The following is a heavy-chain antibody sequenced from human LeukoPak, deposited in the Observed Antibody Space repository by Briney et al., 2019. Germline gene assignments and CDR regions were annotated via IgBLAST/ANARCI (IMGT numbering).Heavy chain of an antibody. D-gene: IGHD3-10*01. CDR1: GGSIGSSGYY. CDR3: ARGRNYDGSVTYYID. CDR2: IYYSGST. Sequence: SQTLSLTCNVSGGSIGSSGYYWTWIRQHPGKGLEWLGCIYYSGSTYYNPSVKSRVTMSTDTSKNQFSLKLSSVTAADTAVYFCARGRNYDGSVTYYIDWGQGTLVTVSS. V-gene: IGHV4-31*03. J-gene: IGHJ4*02.